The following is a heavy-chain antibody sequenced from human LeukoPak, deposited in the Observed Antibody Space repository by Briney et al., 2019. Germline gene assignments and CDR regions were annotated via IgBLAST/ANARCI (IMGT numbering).Heavy chain of an antibody. J-gene: IGHJ4*02. Sequence: PGGSLRLSWVASGFPFSSYWMAWARQAPGKGLEWVANIKQDGSKKSYVDSVKGRFTISRDNAKNSLYLQMNSLRAEDTAIYYCTRVGYIDEGIDYWGQGTLVTVSS. CDR1: GFPFSSYW. CDR3: TRVGYIDEGIDY. D-gene: IGHD5-24*01. CDR2: IKQDGSKK. V-gene: IGHV3-7*04.